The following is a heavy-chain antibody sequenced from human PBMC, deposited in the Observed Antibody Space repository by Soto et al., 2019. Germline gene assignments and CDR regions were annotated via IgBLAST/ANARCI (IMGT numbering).Heavy chain of an antibody. CDR2: IYYSGST. CDR1: GGSISSSSYY. CDR3: ASGLAVRPLDY. D-gene: IGHD3-16*01. J-gene: IGHJ4*02. V-gene: IGHV4-39*01. Sequence: QLQLQESGPGLVKPSETLSLTCTVSGGSISSSSYYWGWIRQPPGKGLGWIGSIYYSGSTYYNPSLRSRVTISVDTSKNQFSLKLSSVTAADTAVYYCASGLAVRPLDYWGQGTLVTVSS.